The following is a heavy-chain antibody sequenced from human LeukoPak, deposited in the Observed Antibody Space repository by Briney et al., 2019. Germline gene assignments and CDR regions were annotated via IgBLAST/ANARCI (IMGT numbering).Heavy chain of an antibody. V-gene: IGHV3-74*01. Sequence: GGSLRLSCAASGFTFSSHWMHWVRQGPGKGLVWVSRINSDGSSTGYEDSVKGRFTISRDNSKNTLYLQMNSLRAEDTAVYYCARESGYCSGGSCYSLDYWGQGTLVTVSS. CDR1: GFTFSSHW. D-gene: IGHD2-15*01. J-gene: IGHJ4*02. CDR2: INSDGSST. CDR3: ARESGYCSGGSCYSLDY.